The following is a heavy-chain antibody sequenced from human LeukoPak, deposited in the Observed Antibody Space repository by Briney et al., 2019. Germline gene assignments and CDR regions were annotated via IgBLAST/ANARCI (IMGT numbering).Heavy chain of an antibody. CDR3: AREAYDFWSGYDY. CDR2: INPNSGGT. V-gene: IGHV1-2*06. Sequence: ASVKVSCKASGYTFTGYYMHWVRQAPGQGLEWMGRINPNSGGTNYAQKFQGRVTMTRDTSISTAYMELSRLRSDDTAVYYCAREAYDFWSGYDYWGQGTLVTVS. D-gene: IGHD3-3*01. CDR1: GYTFTGYY. J-gene: IGHJ4*02.